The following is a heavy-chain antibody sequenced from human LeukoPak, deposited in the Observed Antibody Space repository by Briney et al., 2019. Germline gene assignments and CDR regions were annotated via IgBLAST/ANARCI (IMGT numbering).Heavy chain of an antibody. CDR2: ISSSSSTI. V-gene: IGHV3-48*01. CDR1: GFTLSSYS. CDR3: ARLNVPADEYYFDY. D-gene: IGHD2-2*01. Sequence: GGSLRLSCAASGFTLSSYSMNWVRQAPGKGLEWVSYISSSSSTIYYADSVKGRFTISRDNAKNSLYLQMISPRAEDTAVYYCARLNVPADEYYFDYWGQGTLVTVSS. J-gene: IGHJ4*02.